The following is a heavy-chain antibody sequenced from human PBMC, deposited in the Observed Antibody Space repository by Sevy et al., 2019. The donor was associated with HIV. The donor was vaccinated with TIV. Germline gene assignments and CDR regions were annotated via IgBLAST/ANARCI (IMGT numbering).Heavy chain of an antibody. Sequence: GGSLRLSCVASGFTFSYHYMEWVRQAPGKGLEWVGRTRNKADGYTTEDAASVKGRFTISRDESKNPLYVQMNSLKAEDMAVYYCATHAGIAAAGRVFDYWGQGTLVTVSS. CDR1: GFTFSYHY. J-gene: IGHJ4*02. V-gene: IGHV3-72*01. CDR2: TRNKADGYTT. CDR3: ATHAGIAAAGRVFDY. D-gene: IGHD6-13*01.